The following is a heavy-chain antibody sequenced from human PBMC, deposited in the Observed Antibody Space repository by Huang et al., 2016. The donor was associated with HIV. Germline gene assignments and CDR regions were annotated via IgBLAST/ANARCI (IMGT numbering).Heavy chain of an antibody. CDR2: ISIRCSTI. CDR3: ARERMVGSTGIFDY. Sequence: QVQLVEYGGGLVKPGGSLRLSCAASGFTFSDYYMRWIRQAPGKGLEGVSLISIRCSTIYYTDSVKGRFTITRDNAKNSLYLQMNNLRAEDTAVYYCARERMVGSTGIFDYWGQGTLVTVSS. V-gene: IGHV3-11*01. CDR1: GFTFSDYY. J-gene: IGHJ4*02. D-gene: IGHD1-26*01.